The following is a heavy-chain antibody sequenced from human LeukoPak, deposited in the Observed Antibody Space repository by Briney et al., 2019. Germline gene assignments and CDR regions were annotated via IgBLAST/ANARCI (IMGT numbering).Heavy chain of an antibody. J-gene: IGHJ3*02. D-gene: IGHD6-25*01. Sequence: GGSLRLSCAASGFTFDDYGMSWVRQAPGKGLEWVSGINWNGGSTGYAGSVKGRFTISRDNAKNSLYLQMNSLRAEDTALYYCARDSGPPDAPSDAFDIWGQGTMVTVSS. CDR2: INWNGGST. V-gene: IGHV3-20*04. CDR1: GFTFDDYG. CDR3: ARDSGPPDAPSDAFDI.